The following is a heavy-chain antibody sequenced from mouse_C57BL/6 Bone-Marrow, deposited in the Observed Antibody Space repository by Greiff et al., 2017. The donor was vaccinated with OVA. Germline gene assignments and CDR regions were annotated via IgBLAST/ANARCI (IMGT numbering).Heavy chain of an antibody. J-gene: IGHJ3*01. V-gene: IGHV2-9-1*01. CDR1: GFSLTSYA. D-gene: IGHD3-3*01. CDR3: AGGGTWFAY. Sequence: VQRVESGPGLVAPSQSLSITCTVSGFSLTSYAISWVRQPPGTGLEWLGVIWTGGGTNYNSALKSRLSISKDNSKSKVFLKMNSLQTDDTARYYCAGGGTWFAYWGQGTLVTVSA. CDR2: IWTGGGT.